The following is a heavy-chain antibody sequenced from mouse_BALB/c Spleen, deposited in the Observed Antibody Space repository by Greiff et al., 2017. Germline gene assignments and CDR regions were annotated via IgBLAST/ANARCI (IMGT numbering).Heavy chain of an antibody. CDR3: ARWGSSVY. CDR1: GYSITSDYA. CDR2: ISYSGST. D-gene: IGHD3-1*01. Sequence: VQLKESGPGLVKPSQSLSLTCTVTGYSITSDYAWNWIRQFPGNKLEWMGYISYSGSTSYNPSLKSRISITRDTSKNQFFLQLNSVTTEDTATYYCARWGSSVYWGQGTTLTVSS. J-gene: IGHJ2*01. V-gene: IGHV3-2*02.